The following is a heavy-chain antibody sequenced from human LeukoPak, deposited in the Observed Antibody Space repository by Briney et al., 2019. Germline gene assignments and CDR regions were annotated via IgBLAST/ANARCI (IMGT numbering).Heavy chain of an antibody. CDR2: ISGSGGNT. D-gene: IGHD3-10*01. Sequence: PGGSLRLSCAASGFTFSSYAMNWVRQAPGKGLEWVSGISGSGGNTYYADSVKGRFTISRDNSKNIVYLQMNSLRAEDTAVYYCAKDHASGAFGYWGQGALVTVSS. J-gene: IGHJ4*02. CDR3: AKDHASGAFGY. CDR1: GFTFSSYA. V-gene: IGHV3-23*01.